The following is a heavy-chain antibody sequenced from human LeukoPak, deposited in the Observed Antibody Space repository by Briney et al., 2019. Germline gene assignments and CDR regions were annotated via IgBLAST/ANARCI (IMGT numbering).Heavy chain of an antibody. J-gene: IGHJ3*02. V-gene: IGHV3-74*01. CDR3: ARVRPNLDAFDI. Sequence: GGSLRLSCAASGFTFSSYWMHWVRQAPGKGLVWVSRINSDGSSTSYADSVKGRFTISRDNAKNTLYLQMNSLRAEDTAVYYCARVRPNLDAFDIWGQGTMVTVSS. D-gene: IGHD2-8*01. CDR1: GFTFSSYW. CDR2: INSDGSST.